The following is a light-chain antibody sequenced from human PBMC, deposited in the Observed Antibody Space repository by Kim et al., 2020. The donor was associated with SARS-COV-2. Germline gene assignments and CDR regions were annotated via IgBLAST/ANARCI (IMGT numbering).Light chain of an antibody. CDR1: SSDVGGYNY. V-gene: IGLV2-14*01. CDR2: DVS. Sequence: QSALTQPASVSGSPGQSITISYTGTSSDVGGYNYVSWYQQHPGKAPKLMIYDVSKRPSGVSNRFSGSKSGNTASLTISGLQPEDEADYYCSSFTSSSTKLFGGGTQLTVL. J-gene: IGLJ3*02. CDR3: SSFTSSSTKL.